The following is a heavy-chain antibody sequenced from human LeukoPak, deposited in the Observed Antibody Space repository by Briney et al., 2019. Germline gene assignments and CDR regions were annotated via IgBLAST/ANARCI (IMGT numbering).Heavy chain of an antibody. D-gene: IGHD3-9*01. CDR2: ISYDGSNK. Sequence: GGSLRLSCAASGFTFSSYVMHWVRQAPGKGLEWVAVISYDGSNKYYADSVKGRFTISRDNSKNTLYLQMNSLRAEDTAVYYCAREDRDYDILTGYYSRGMDVWGKGTTVTVSS. V-gene: IGHV3-30*04. CDR3: AREDRDYDILTGYYSRGMDV. J-gene: IGHJ6*04. CDR1: GFTFSSYV.